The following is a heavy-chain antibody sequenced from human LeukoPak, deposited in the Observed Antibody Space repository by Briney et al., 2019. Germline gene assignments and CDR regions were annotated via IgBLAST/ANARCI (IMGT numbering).Heavy chain of an antibody. CDR1: GYTFTSYA. V-gene: IGHV7-4-1*02. Sequence: ASVKVSCKASGYTFTSYAMNWVRQAPGQGLEWMGRINTNTGKPTYAQGFTGRFVFSLDTSVSTAYQQISSLKAEDTAVYYCARDAAGQYNWFDPWGRGTLVTVS. J-gene: IGHJ5*02. CDR2: INTNTGKP. D-gene: IGHD4-11*01. CDR3: ARDAAGQYNWFDP.